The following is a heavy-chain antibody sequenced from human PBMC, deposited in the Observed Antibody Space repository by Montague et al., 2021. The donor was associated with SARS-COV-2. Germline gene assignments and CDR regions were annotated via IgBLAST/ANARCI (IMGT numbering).Heavy chain of an antibody. J-gene: IGHJ5*02. Sequence: SETLSLTCSVSGASISQAFWWSWVRQPPGKGLEWIAETHHTGGTNCNPSLASRVTISLDYSNNQVFLMLSSVTAADTAMYYCASHPVWQQLITWGQGTLVSVSP. CDR2: THHTGGT. CDR1: GASISQAFW. CDR3: ASHPVWQQLIT. D-gene: IGHD6-13*01. V-gene: IGHV4-4*02.